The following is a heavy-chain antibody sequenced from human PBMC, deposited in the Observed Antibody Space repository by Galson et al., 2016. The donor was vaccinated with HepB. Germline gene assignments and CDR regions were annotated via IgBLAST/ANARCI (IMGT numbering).Heavy chain of an antibody. Sequence: SLRLSCAASGFTFSGYAMHWVRQAPGKGLEWVAVISYDGSNKYYADSVKGRFTISRDNSKNTLYLQMNSLRAVDTAVYYCASLRSGSYAFDIWGQGTMVTVSS. CDR1: GFTFSGYA. D-gene: IGHD3-22*01. J-gene: IGHJ3*02. CDR3: ASLRSGSYAFDI. V-gene: IGHV3-30*03. CDR2: ISYDGSNK.